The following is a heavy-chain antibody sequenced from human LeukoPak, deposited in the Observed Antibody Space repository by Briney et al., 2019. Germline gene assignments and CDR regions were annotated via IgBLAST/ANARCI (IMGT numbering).Heavy chain of an antibody. CDR2: IYYSGST. V-gene: IGHV4-61*10. J-gene: IGHJ3*02. Sequence: PSQTLSLTCTVSGGSISSGSYYWSWIQQPAGKGLEWIGYIYYSGSTNYNPSLKSRVTISVDTSKNQFSLKLSSVTAADTAVYYCARGEDGDAFDIWGQGTMVTASS. CDR1: GGSISSGSYY. CDR3: ARGEDGDAFDI.